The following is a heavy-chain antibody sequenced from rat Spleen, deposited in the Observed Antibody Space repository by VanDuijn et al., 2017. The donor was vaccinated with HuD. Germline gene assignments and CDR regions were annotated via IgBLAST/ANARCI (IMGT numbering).Heavy chain of an antibody. CDR3: ARHSYGYPFAY. Sequence: GGGNTYYRDSVKGRFTISRDNAKTTLYLQMDSLRSEDTATYYCARHSYGYPFAYWGQGTLVTVSS. J-gene: IGHJ3*01. V-gene: IGHV5-25*01. D-gene: IGHD1-7*01. CDR2: GGGNT.